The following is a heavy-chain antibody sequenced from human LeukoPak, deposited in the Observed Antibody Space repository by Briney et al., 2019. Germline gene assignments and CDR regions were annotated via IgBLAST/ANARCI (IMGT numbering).Heavy chain of an antibody. CDR3: ARDRFFRGFSYASNENYYYGMDV. V-gene: IGHV1-18*01. CDR2: IGTYGGDT. CDR1: TSR. J-gene: IGHJ6*02. Sequence: ASVKVSCKATSRISWVRQAPGQGLEWMGWIGTYGGDTYYAQKFQGRITVTTDTSTSTVYMELRNLRSDDTAVYYCARDRFFRGFSYASNENYYYGMDVWGQGTTVTVSS. D-gene: IGHD5-18*01.